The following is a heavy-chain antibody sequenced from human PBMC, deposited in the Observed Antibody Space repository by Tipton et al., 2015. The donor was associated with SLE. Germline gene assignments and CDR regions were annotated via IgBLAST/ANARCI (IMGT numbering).Heavy chain of an antibody. D-gene: IGHD6-13*01. CDR2: ISSSGSTI. V-gene: IGHV3-11*04. J-gene: IGHJ6*02. CDR3: ARWCSSSCYPVRYGMDV. CDR1: GFTFSDYY. Sequence: SLRLSCAASGFTFSDYYMSWIRQAPGKGLEWVSYISSSGSTIYYADSVKGRFTISRDNAKNSLYLQMNSLRAEDTAVYYCARWCSSSCYPVRYGMDVWGQGTTVTVSS.